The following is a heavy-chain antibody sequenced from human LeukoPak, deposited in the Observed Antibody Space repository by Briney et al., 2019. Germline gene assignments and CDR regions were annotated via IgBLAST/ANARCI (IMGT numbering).Heavy chain of an antibody. Sequence: PGGSLRLSCAASGFSFSDNWMSWVRQAPGKGQEWVASIKQDGSEKYYVDSVSGRFTISRDNAKNSLYLQMNSLRAEDTAVYYCAKEGYWGQGTLVTVSS. J-gene: IGHJ4*02. CDR2: IKQDGSEK. CDR1: GFSFSDNW. CDR3: AKEGY. V-gene: IGHV3-7*01.